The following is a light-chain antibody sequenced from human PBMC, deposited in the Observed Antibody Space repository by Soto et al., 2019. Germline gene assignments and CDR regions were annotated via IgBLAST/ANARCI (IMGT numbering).Light chain of an antibody. Sequence: QTVVTQEPSFSVSPGGTVTLTCGVSSGSVSTRYYPSWYQQTPGQAPRTLIYSTSTRSSGVPDRFSGSIVGNKAALTISGAQADDESDYYCVLYRGSGIWVVGGGTKLTVL. V-gene: IGLV8-61*01. CDR3: VLYRGSGIWV. CDR1: SGSVSTRYY. J-gene: IGLJ3*02. CDR2: STS.